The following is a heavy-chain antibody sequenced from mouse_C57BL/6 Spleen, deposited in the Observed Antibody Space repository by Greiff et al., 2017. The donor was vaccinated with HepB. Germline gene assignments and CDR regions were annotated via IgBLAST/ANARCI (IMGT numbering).Heavy chain of an antibody. CDR2: ISDGGSYT. CDR3: ARDSAGYGGFAY. D-gene: IGHD3-2*02. V-gene: IGHV5-4*01. J-gene: IGHJ3*01. CDR1: GFTFSSYA. Sequence: EVKLVESGGGLVKPGGSLKLSCAASGFTFSSYAMSWVRQTPEKRLEWVATISDGGSYTYYPDNVKGRFTISRDNAKNNLYLLMSHLKSEDTAMYYCARDSAGYGGFAYWGQGTLVTVSA.